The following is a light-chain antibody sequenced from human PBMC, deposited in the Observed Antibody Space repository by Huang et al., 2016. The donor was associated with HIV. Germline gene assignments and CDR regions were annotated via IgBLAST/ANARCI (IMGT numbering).Light chain of an antibody. CDR2: WAS. CDR3: QQYYNTPPT. CDR1: QSILYSSNNKNY. Sequence: DIVMTQSPDSLAVSLGERATINCKSSQSILYSSNNKNYLAWYQQKPGQPPKLLIYWASTRESGVPDRLSGSGSGTDFTLTISSLQAEDVAVYCCQQYYNTPPTFGRGTKVEVK. V-gene: IGKV4-1*01. J-gene: IGKJ1*01.